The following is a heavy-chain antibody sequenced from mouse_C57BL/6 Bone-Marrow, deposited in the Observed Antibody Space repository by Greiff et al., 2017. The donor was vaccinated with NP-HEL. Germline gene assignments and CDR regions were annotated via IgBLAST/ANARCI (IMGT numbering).Heavy chain of an antibody. J-gene: IGHJ3*01. CDR3: ARTRIFAY. CDR2: ISYDGSN. CDR1: GYSITSGYY. V-gene: IGHV3-6*01. Sequence: EVQLQQSGPGLVKPSQSLSLTCSVTGYSITSGYYWNWIRQFPGNKLEWMGYISYDGSNNYNPSLKNRISITRDTSKNQFFLKLNSVTTEDTATYYCARTRIFAYWGQGTLVTVSA.